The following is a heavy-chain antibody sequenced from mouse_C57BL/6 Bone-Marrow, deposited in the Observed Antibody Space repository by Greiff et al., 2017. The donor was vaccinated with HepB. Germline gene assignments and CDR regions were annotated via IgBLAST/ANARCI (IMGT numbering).Heavy chain of an antibody. CDR1: GFTFSDSG. J-gene: IGHJ2*01. D-gene: IGHD4-1*02. CDR3: ARTTGTFFFDY. CDR2: ISSGSSTI. Sequence: EVMLVESGGGLVKPGGSLKLSCAASGFTFSDSGMHWVRQAPEKGLEWVAYISSGSSTIYYADTLKGRFTISTDNAKNTLFLQMTSLRSEDTAMYYCARTTGTFFFDYWGQGTTLTVSS. V-gene: IGHV5-17*01.